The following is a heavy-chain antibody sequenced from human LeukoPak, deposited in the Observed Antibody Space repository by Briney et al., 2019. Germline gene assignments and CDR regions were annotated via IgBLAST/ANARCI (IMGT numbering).Heavy chain of an antibody. CDR2: ISSRSNSK. Sequence: GGSLRLSCTASGFTFNSYRMNWVRQAPGKGLEWVSSISSRSNSKYYADSVKGRVTISRDNAKNSVSLQMNSLRDADTALYYCVRAGGDYPFDYWGQGTLVTVSS. CDR1: GFTFNSYR. J-gene: IGHJ4*02. CDR3: VRAGGDYPFDY. D-gene: IGHD2-21*02. V-gene: IGHV3-21*01.